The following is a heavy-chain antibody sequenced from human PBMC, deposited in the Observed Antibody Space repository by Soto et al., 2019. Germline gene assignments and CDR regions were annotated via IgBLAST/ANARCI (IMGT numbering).Heavy chain of an antibody. J-gene: IGHJ4*02. CDR1: GFTFSDYY. V-gene: IGHV3-11*06. CDR3: ARGPNEACDY. CDR2: ISSSGTYT. Sequence: GGSLRLSCAASGFTFSDYYMSWIRQAPGKGLEWISYISSSGTYTNYADSVKGRFTISRDAATNSVYLQMNSLRAEDTALYYCARGPNEACDYWGQGTLVTVSS.